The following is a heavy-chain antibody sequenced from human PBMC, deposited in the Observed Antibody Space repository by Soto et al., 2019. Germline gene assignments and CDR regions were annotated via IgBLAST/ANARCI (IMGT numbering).Heavy chain of an antibody. CDR1: GGSISGYY. Sequence: SETLSLTCTVSGGSISGYYWSWIRHLPGKGLEWIGYMYNTGSTVYNPSFKSRVTISVDTSKNQFSLKLNSVTAADTAVYYCARDLWGYCGTDCYPLDVWGQGTTIT. D-gene: IGHD2-21*02. CDR3: ARDLWGYCGTDCYPLDV. J-gene: IGHJ6*02. V-gene: IGHV4-59*01. CDR2: MYNTGST.